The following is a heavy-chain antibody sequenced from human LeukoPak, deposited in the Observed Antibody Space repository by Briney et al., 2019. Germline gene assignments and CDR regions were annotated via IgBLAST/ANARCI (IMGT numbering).Heavy chain of an antibody. CDR1: GFTFSSYS. J-gene: IGHJ1*01. CDR3: ARDRVLGFQH. D-gene: IGHD6-6*01. CDR2: ISSSSSCI. V-gene: IGHV3-21*01. Sequence: GGSLRLSCAASGFTFSSYSMNWVRQAPGKGLEWVSSISSSSSCIYYADSVKGRFTISRDNAKNSLYLQMNSLRAEDTAVYYCARDRVLGFQHWGQGTLVTVSS.